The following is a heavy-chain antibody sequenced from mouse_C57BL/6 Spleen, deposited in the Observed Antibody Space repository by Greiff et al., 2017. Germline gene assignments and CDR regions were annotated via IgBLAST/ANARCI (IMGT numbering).Heavy chain of an antibody. CDR3: STLTGFFDY. D-gene: IGHD4-1*01. CDR2: IDPENGDT. J-gene: IGHJ2*01. CDR1: GFNIKDDY. Sequence: EVQRVESGAELVRPGASVKLSCTASGFNIKDDYMHWVKQRPEQGLEWIGWIDPENGDTEYASKFQGKATITADTSSNTAYLQLSSLTSADTAVYYCSTLTGFFDYWGQGTTLTVSS. V-gene: IGHV14-4*01.